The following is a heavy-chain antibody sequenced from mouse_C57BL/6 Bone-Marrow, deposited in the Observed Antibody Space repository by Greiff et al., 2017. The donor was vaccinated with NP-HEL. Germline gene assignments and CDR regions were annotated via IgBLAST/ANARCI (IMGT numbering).Heavy chain of an antibody. CDR2: FYPGRGSI. Sequence: QVQLQQSGAELVKPGASVKLSCKASGYTFTGYTIHWVKQRSGQGLEWIGWFYPGRGSIKYNEKFKDKATLTADKSSSTVYMDLRSLTSEDSAVYCCAKCGECCGDGCEYFDVWGTGTTVTVSS. J-gene: IGHJ1*03. CDR3: AKCGECCGDGCEYFDV. V-gene: IGHV1-62-2*01. D-gene: IGHD2-3*01. CDR1: GYTFTGYT.